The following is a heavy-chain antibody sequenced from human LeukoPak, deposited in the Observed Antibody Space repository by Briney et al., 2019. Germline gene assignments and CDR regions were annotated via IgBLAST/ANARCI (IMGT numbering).Heavy chain of an antibody. CDR1: GFTLSSYD. J-gene: IGHJ5*02. V-gene: IGHV3-13*01. CDR3: ARAVAGTPWFDP. D-gene: IGHD6-19*01. Sequence: GGSLRLSCAASGFTLSSYDMHWVRQATGKGLEWVSGIDIPGNTYYPDSVKGRFTMSRESAKNSLYLQMNSLRVGDTAVYYCARAVAGTPWFDPWGQGTLVTVSS. CDR2: IDIPGNT.